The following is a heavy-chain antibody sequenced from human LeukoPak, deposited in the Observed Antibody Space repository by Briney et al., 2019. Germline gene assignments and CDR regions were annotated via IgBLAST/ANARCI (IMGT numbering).Heavy chain of an antibody. CDR1: GFTFSSYG. CDR3: AVTMVPIDY. D-gene: IGHD3-10*01. Sequence: GRSLRLSCAASGFTFSSYGMHWGRQAPGKGLEWVAVISYDGSNKYYADSVKSRFTISRDNSKNTLYLQMNSLRAEDTAVYYCAVTMVPIDYWGQGTLVTVSS. J-gene: IGHJ4*02. CDR2: ISYDGSNK. V-gene: IGHV3-30*03.